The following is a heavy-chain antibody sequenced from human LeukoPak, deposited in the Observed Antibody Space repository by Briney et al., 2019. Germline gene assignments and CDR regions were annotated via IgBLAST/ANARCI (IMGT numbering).Heavy chain of an antibody. D-gene: IGHD3-10*01. CDR1: GYTFTSYD. CDR3: ARRLELPYYYYGMDV. CDR2: MNPNSGNT. V-gene: IGHV1-8*01. J-gene: IGHJ6*02. Sequence: ASVKVSCKASGYTFTSYDINWVRQATGQGLEWMGWMNPNSGNTDYAQKFQGRVTMTRNTSISTAYMELSSLRSEDTAVYYCARRLELPYYYYGMDVWGQGTTVTVSS.